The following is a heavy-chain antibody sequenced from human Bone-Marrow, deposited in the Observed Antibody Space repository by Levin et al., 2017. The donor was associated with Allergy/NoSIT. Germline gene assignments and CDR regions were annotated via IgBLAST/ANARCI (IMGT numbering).Heavy chain of an antibody. CDR3: ARDLIPVDFAFDV. CDR1: GVSVSDYY. J-gene: IGHJ3*01. Sequence: ASETLSLTCTVSGVSVSDYYWSWIRQAPGKGLEWIGYISYTGSTHFNPSLKSPGFISVDKSKNQLSLKLRFVTAADTAVYFCARDLIPVDFAFDVWGPGTMLTVSS. D-gene: IGHD3-3*01. V-gene: IGHV4-59*02. CDR2: ISYTGST.